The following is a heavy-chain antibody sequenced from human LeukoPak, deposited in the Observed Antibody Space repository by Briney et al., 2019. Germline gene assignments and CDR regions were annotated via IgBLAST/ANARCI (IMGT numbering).Heavy chain of an antibody. J-gene: IGHJ4*02. CDR2: ISGSGGST. CDR3: AKIGVPAAIRSPYDY. Sequence: GGSLRLSCAASGFTFSSYAMSWVRQAPGKRLEWVSAISGSGGSTYYADSVKGRFTISRDNSKNTLYLQMNSLRAEDTAVYYCAKIGVPAAIRSPYDYWGQGTLVTVSS. V-gene: IGHV3-23*01. D-gene: IGHD2-2*02. CDR1: GFTFSSYA.